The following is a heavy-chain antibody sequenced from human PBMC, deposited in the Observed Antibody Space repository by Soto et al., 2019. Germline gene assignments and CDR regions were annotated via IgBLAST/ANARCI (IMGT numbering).Heavy chain of an antibody. CDR3: ARVQEYSSGYEAFDI. CDR1: GYTFTSYA. CDR2: INAGNGNT. J-gene: IGHJ3*02. Sequence: QVQLVQSGAEVKKPGASVKVSCKASGYTFTSYAMHWVRQAPGQRLEWMGWINAGNGNTKYSQKFQGRVTITRDTSASTAYIELTGLRSEDTAVYYCARVQEYSSGYEAFDIWGQGTMVTVSS. V-gene: IGHV1-3*01. D-gene: IGHD6-19*01.